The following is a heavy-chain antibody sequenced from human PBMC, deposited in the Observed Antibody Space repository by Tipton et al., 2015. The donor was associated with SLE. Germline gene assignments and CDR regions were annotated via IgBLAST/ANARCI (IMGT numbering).Heavy chain of an antibody. CDR1: GGSVNSGGYY. V-gene: IGHV4-31*03. D-gene: IGHD3-16*01. Sequence: TLSLTCTVSGGSVNSGGYYWNWIRQHPGKGLEWIGYIYYSGSTYYNPSLKSRVTISIDTSKNQFSLKLSSVTAADTAVYYCARKRLPDLVGDLWGRGSLVTVSS. CDR3: ARKRLPDLVGDL. CDR2: IYYSGST. J-gene: IGHJ2*01.